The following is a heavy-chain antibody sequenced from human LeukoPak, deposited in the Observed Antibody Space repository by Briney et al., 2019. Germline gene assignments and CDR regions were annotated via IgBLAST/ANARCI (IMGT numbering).Heavy chain of an antibody. D-gene: IGHD6-13*01. CDR3: GRVIAGAIDY. Sequence: GGSLRLPCAASGFTFGGYSMTWVRQAPGKGLEWVANINLDGSDTFYVGFVKGRFTISRDNADNSLYLQMNSLRAEDTAVYYCGRVIAGAIDYWGQGTLVTVSP. V-gene: IGHV3-7*01. CDR1: GFTFGGYS. CDR2: INLDGSDT. J-gene: IGHJ4*02.